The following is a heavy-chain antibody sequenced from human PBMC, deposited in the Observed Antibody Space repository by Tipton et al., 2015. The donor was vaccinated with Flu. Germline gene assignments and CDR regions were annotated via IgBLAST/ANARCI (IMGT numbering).Heavy chain of an antibody. CDR3: ARDWAYYYDYAMVV. D-gene: IGHD3-16*01. J-gene: IGHJ6*02. CDR1: GFTISDYY. Sequence: QLVQSGGGVVKPGGSLRLYCEASGFTISDYYMSWIRQAPGKGLEWVSYISSSGSSIYYADSVKGRFTMSRDNAKNTLYLQMTSLRAEDTAVYYCARDWAYYYDYAMVVLCQGTTVTVSS. V-gene: IGHV3-11*04. CDR2: ISSSGSSI.